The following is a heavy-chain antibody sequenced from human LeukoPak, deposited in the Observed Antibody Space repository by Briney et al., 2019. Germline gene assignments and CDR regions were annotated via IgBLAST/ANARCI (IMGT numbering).Heavy chain of an antibody. V-gene: IGHV4-61*01. CDR2: IYYSGSTNYT. Sequence: SETLSLTCTVSGGSISSSSYYWGWIRQPPGKGLEWIGYIYYSGSTNYTNYNPSLKSRVTISVDTSKNQFSLKLSSVTAVDTAVYYCARDPIVSVGDWYFDLWGRGTLVTVSS. J-gene: IGHJ2*01. CDR1: GGSISSSSYY. D-gene: IGHD3-16*02. CDR3: ARDPIVSVGDWYFDL.